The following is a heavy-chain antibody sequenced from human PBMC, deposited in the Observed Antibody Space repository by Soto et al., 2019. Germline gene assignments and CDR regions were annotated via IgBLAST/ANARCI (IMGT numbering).Heavy chain of an antibody. Sequence: SETLSLTCTVSGGSISSYYWSWIRQPPGKGLEWIGYIYYSGSTNYNPSLKSRVTISVDTSKNQFSLKLSSVTAADTAVYYCARADYSSSQVDYWGQGTLVTVSS. D-gene: IGHD6-6*01. CDR2: IYYSGST. J-gene: IGHJ4*02. CDR3: ARADYSSSQVDY. CDR1: GGSISSYY. V-gene: IGHV4-59*01.